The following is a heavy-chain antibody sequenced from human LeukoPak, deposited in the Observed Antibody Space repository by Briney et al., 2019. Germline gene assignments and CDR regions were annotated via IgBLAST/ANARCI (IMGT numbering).Heavy chain of an antibody. J-gene: IGHJ4*02. CDR3: ARDPGDFALD. Sequence: PGGSLRLSCTASGFTFRSYTMNWVRQAPGKGLEWVSSISSASHYIYYADSVKGRFTISRDNTRNSPFLQMSSLRAEDTAVYYCARDPGDFALDWGQGTLVTVSS. D-gene: IGHD3-10*01. CDR1: GFTFRSYT. CDR2: ISSASHYI. V-gene: IGHV3-21*01.